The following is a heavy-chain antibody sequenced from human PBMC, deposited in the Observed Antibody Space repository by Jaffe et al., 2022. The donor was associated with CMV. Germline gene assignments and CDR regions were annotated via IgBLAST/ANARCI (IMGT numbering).Heavy chain of an antibody. CDR1: GFTFSSYA. D-gene: IGHD3-3*01. CDR2: ISGSGGST. CDR3: AKGHWDFWSGYTGGYFDY. V-gene: IGHV3-23*01. Sequence: EVQLLESGGGLVQPGGSLRLSCAASGFTFSSYAMSWVRQAPGKGLEWVSAISGSGGSTYYADSVKGRFTISRDNSKNTLYLQMNSLRAEDTAVYYCAKGHWDFWSGYTGGYFDYWGQGTLVTVSS. J-gene: IGHJ4*02.